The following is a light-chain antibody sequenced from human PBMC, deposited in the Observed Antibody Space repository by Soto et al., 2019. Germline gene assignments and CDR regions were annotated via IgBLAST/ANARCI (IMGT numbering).Light chain of an antibody. CDR3: AAWDNSLNGRV. CDR1: NSNSGSNY. J-gene: IGLJ3*02. Sequence: QSVLTQPPSASGTPGQRVTISCSGSNSNSGSNYVYWYQQFPGTAPKLLIYSNIQRPSGVPARFSGSKSGTTAYLAISGLRSEDEADYYCAAWDNSLNGRVFGGGTKVTV. CDR2: SNI. V-gene: IGLV1-47*02.